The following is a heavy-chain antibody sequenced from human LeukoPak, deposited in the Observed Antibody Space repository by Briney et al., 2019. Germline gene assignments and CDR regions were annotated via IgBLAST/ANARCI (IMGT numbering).Heavy chain of an antibody. D-gene: IGHD2-15*01. CDR3: GGGPGY. J-gene: IGHJ4*02. Sequence: GGSLRLSCAASGFIFSNFWMRWVRQAPGKGLEWVANTKRDGSEQYYVDSVKGRFIISRDNAKNSVSLQMSSLGAEDTAVYYCGGGPGYWGQGTLVTVSS. CDR1: GFIFSNFW. V-gene: IGHV3-7*01. CDR2: TKRDGSEQ.